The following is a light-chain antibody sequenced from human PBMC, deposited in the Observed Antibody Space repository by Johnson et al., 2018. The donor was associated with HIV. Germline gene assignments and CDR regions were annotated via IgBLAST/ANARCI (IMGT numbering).Light chain of an antibody. CDR1: SSNIGNKY. CDR2: ENT. V-gene: IGLV1-51*02. J-gene: IGLJ1*01. CDR3: GTWDSSLSTGGV. Sequence: HSVLTQPPSVSAAPGQKVTISCSGSSSNIGNKYVSWYQQLPGTAPKLLIYENTKRPSGIPDRFSASKSGTSATLGITGLQTGDEAYYYCGTWDSSLSTGGVFGTGTKVTVL.